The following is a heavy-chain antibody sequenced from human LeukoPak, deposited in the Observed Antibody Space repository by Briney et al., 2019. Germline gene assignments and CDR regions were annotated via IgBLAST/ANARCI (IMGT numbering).Heavy chain of an antibody. Sequence: PGGSLRLSCAASGFTFRSYGMHWVRQAPGKGLEWAAFIRYDGSSNYYADSVKGRFTISRDNSRSTLYLQMNSLRAEDTAVYYCAKEEVISGNHGVYFDYWGQGTLVTVSS. CDR1: GFTFRSYG. CDR2: IRYDGSSN. J-gene: IGHJ4*02. D-gene: IGHD3-22*01. CDR3: AKEEVISGNHGVYFDY. V-gene: IGHV3-30*02.